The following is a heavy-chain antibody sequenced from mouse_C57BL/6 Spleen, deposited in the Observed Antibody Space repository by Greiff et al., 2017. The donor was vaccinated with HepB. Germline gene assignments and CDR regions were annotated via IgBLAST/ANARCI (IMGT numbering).Heavy chain of an antibody. Sequence: QVQLQQSGAELVKPGASVKLSCKASGYTFTSYWMHWVKQRPGQGLEWIGMIHPNSGSTNYNEKFKSKATLTVDKSSSTAYMQLSSLTSEDSAVYYCSLFPRYFDVWGTGTTVTVSS. CDR3: SLFPRYFDV. CDR2: IHPNSGST. J-gene: IGHJ1*03. CDR1: GYTFTSYW. V-gene: IGHV1-64*01. D-gene: IGHD6-5*01.